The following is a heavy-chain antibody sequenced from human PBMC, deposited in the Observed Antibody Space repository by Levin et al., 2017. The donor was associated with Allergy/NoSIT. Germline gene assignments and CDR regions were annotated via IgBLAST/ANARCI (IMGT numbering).Heavy chain of an antibody. D-gene: IGHD5-12*01. J-gene: IGHJ5*02. V-gene: IGHV1-69*13. Sequence: SVKVSCKASGGTFNSYTISWVRQAPGQGLEWMGGIIPIFGTGNYAQKFQGRVTITADESTSTAYMELRNLRSEDTAVYFCARDVLNRVAPSNWFDPWGQGTLVTVSS. CDR1: GGTFNSYT. CDR3: ARDVLNRVAPSNWFDP. CDR2: IIPIFGTG.